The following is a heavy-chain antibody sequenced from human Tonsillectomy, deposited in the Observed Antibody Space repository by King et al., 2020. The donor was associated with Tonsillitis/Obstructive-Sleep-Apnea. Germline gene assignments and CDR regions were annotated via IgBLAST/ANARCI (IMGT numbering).Heavy chain of an antibody. J-gene: IGHJ4*02. CDR3: AHRQGGYNSGWDEGYFDY. CDR1: GFSLTTSAVG. V-gene: IGHV2-5*02. CDR2: SYWDDDN. Sequence: TLKESGPTLVKPTQTLTLTCTFSGFSLTTSAVGVGWIRQPPGKALEWLAFSYWDDDNRYSPSLKSRLTVTKDTSKNEVGLTMTNMDPVDTATYYCAHRQGGYNSGWDEGYFDYGGREPRSSSPQ. D-gene: IGHD6-19*01.